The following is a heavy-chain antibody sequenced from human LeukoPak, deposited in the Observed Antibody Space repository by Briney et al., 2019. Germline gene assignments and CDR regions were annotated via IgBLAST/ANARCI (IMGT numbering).Heavy chain of an antibody. CDR3: AKDFRYDSSGFYYAD. CDR2: IWYDGSNK. D-gene: IGHD3-22*01. CDR1: GLTFSSYG. J-gene: IGHJ1*01. V-gene: IGHV3-33*06. Sequence: GRSLRLSCAASGLTFSSYGMHWVRQAPGKGVEGVEVIWYDGSNKYYADSVKGRFTISRDNSKNTLYLQMNSLRAEDTAVYYCAKDFRYDSSGFYYADWGQGTLVTGSS.